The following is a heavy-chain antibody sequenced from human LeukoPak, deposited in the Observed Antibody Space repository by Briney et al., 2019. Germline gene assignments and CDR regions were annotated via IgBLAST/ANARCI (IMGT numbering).Heavy chain of an antibody. CDR3: ARDSYGFSDYYCGMDV. Sequence: KSSETLSLTCTVSGVSISSYYWSWLRLPPGKGLEWIGYIYYSGSTNYNPSLKSRVTISVATSKHQFSLKLSSVTAADTAVYYCARDSYGFSDYYCGMDVWGQGTTVTVSS. V-gene: IGHV4-59*01. CDR1: GVSISSYY. CDR2: IYYSGST. J-gene: IGHJ6*02. D-gene: IGHD4-17*01.